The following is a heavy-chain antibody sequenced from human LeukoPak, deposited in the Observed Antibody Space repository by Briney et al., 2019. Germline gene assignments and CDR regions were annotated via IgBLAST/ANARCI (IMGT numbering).Heavy chain of an antibody. J-gene: IGHJ4*02. CDR3: ARVRSGSYYNTIDY. V-gene: IGHV4-31*03. Sequence: SETLSLTCTVSGGSISSGGYYWSWIRQHPGKGLEWIGYIYYRGSTYCNPSLKSRVTISVDTSKNQFSLKLSSVTAADTAVYYCARVRSGSYYNTIDYWGQGTLVTVSS. CDR1: GGSISSGGYY. CDR2: IYYRGST. D-gene: IGHD3-10*01.